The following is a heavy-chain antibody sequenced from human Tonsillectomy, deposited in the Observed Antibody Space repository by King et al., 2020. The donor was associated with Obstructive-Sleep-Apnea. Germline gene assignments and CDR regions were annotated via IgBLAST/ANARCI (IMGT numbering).Heavy chain of an antibody. Sequence: VQLVESGGGLVKPGGSLRLSCAASGFTFSDYYMTWIRQAPDKGLEWVTYISSSGTSIYYADSVKGRFTISRDNAKNSLYLQMNSLRAEDTAVYYCASKIITAGTRGDHYYGMDVWGQGTTVTVSS. CDR3: ASKIITAGTRGDHYYGMDV. D-gene: IGHD1/OR15-1a*01. J-gene: IGHJ6*02. V-gene: IGHV3-11*01. CDR2: ISSSGTSI. CDR1: GFTFSDYY.